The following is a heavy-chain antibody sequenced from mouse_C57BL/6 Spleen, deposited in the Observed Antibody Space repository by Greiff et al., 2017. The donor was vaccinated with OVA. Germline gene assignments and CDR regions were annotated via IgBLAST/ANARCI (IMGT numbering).Heavy chain of an antibody. V-gene: IGHV5-17*01. CDR1: GFTFSDYG. D-gene: IGHD1-1*01. CDR2: ISSGSSTI. J-gene: IGHJ4*01. CDR3: ARPRYDVYAMDY. Sequence: EVLGVESGGGLVKPGGSLKLSCAASGFTFSDYGMHWVRQAPEKGLEWVAYISSGSSTIYYADTVKGRFTISRDNAKNTLFLQMTRLRSEDTAMYYCARPRYDVYAMDYWGQGTSVTVSA.